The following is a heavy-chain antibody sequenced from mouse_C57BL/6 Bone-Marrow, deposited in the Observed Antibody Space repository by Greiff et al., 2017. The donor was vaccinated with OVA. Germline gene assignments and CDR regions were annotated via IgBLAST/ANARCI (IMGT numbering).Heavy chain of an antibody. CDR3: AREPLLLLYAMDY. Sequence: EVHLVESGGGLVKPGGSLKLSCAASGFTFSSYAMSWVRQTPEKRLEWVATISDGGSYTYYPDNVKGRFTISRDNAKNNLYLQMSHLKSEDTAMYYCAREPLLLLYAMDYWGQGTSVTVSS. J-gene: IGHJ4*01. CDR1: GFTFSSYA. D-gene: IGHD1-1*01. V-gene: IGHV5-4*01. CDR2: ISDGGSYT.